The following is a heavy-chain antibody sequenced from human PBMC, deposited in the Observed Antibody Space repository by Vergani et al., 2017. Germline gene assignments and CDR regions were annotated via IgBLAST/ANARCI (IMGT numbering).Heavy chain of an antibody. D-gene: IGHD3-3*01. J-gene: IGHJ2*01. CDR2: ISWNSGSI. Sequence: EVQLVESGGGLVQHGRSLRLSCAASGFTFDDYAMHWVRQAPGKGLEWVSGISWNSGSIGYADSVKGRFTISRDNAKNPLYLQMNSLRAEDTALYYCAKDHYDFWSGYPNLSPFDLWGRGTLVTVSS. V-gene: IGHV3-9*01. CDR1: GFTFDDYA. CDR3: AKDHYDFWSGYPNLSPFDL.